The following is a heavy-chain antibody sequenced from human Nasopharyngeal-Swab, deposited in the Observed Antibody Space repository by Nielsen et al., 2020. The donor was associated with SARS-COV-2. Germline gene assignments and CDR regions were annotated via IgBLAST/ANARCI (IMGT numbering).Heavy chain of an antibody. CDR3: ARNRFGELSRVGEGFYYYYYMDV. D-gene: IGHD3-10*01. Sequence: ASVKVSCKVSGYTLTELSMHWVRQAPGKGLEWMGGFDPEDGETIYAQKFQGRVTITADKSTSTAYMELSSLRSEDTAVYYCARNRFGELSRVGEGFYYYYYMDVWGKGTTVTVSS. V-gene: IGHV1-24*01. CDR1: GYTLTELS. J-gene: IGHJ6*03. CDR2: FDPEDGET.